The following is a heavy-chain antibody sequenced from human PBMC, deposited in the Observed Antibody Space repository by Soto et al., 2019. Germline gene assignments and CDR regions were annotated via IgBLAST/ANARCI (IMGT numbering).Heavy chain of an antibody. CDR3: AGSPGLSRISGTTLGA. J-gene: IGHJ5*01. V-gene: IGHV3-74*01. CDR1: GFTFSSHW. D-gene: IGHD1-7*01. CDR2: INGDGSST. Sequence: EVQLVESGGGLVQPGGSLRLSCAASGFTFSSHWMHWVRQAPGKGLVWVSRINGDGSSTSYADSVKGRFTISRDNAKNMLYLPVNSLRADDTAVYYCAGSPGLSRISGTTLGAWGQGTLVTVSS.